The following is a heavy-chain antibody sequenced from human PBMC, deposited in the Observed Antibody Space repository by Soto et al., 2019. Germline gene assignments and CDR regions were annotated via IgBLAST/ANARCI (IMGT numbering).Heavy chain of an antibody. CDR3: ASGIQLWLRRINNGYSG. J-gene: IGHJ4*02. Sequence: QVQLVQSGAEVKKPESSVKVSCKAPGCTFSTYAISWVRQAPGQGREWMGGIIPMFGTANYAQRFQDRVTITADESTNTVYMELSSLRSEDTAVYFCASGIQLWLRRINNGYSGWGQGTLVTVSS. CDR2: IIPMFGTA. CDR1: GCTFSTYA. D-gene: IGHD5-18*01. V-gene: IGHV1-69*12.